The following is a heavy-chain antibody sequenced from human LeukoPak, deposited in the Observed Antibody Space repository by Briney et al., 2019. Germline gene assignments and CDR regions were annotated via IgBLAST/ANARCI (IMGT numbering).Heavy chain of an antibody. V-gene: IGHV5-51*01. D-gene: IGHD1-26*01. J-gene: IGHJ4*02. CDR2: IYPGDSDT. Sequence: GESLKISCEASGYSFTTYWIGWVRQMPGKGLEWMGIIYPGDSDTRYSPSFQGQVTLSADKSITTAYLQWSSLKASDTAMYYCARRIVGATTGIDYWGQGTLVTVSS. CDR3: ARRIVGATTGIDY. CDR1: GYSFTTYW.